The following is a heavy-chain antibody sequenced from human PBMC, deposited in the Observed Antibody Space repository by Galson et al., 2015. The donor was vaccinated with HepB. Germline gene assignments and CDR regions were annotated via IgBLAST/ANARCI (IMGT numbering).Heavy chain of an antibody. Sequence: SLRLSCAASGFTFSHYGMHWVRQAPGKGLEWVADISYDGSNKHYADSVKGRFTISRDNSRNTLYLQVNSLRAEDTAVYYCARDAMIVVTYASGICDHWGQGTPVTVSS. D-gene: IGHD3-22*01. CDR3: ARDAMIVVTYASGICDH. J-gene: IGHJ4*02. CDR1: GFTFSHYG. CDR2: ISYDGSNK. V-gene: IGHV3-30*03.